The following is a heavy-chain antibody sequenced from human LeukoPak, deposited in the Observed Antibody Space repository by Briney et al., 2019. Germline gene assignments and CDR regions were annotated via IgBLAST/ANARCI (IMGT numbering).Heavy chain of an antibody. Sequence: SETLSLTCTVSGGSISSYYWSWIRQPPGKGLEWIGYIYYSGSTNYNPSLKSRVTILVDTSKNQFSLKLSSVTAADTAVYYCARGVARSSKFHFSYYFDYWGQGTLVTVSS. V-gene: IGHV4-59*12. D-gene: IGHD6-6*01. J-gene: IGHJ4*02. CDR3: ARGVARSSKFHFSYYFDY. CDR2: IYYSGST. CDR1: GGSISSYY.